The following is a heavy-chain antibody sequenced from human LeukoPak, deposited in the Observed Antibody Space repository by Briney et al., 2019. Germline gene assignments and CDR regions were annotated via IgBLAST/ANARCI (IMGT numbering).Heavy chain of an antibody. CDR2: IKQDGSEK. Sequence: PGGSLRLSCTASTLTLNNYWMSWARQAPGKGLELVANIKQDGSEKYHVDSVKGRFTISRDNAKNSLYLQMNSLRAEDTAVYYCASRAGYTGSWSAFDYWGQGTLVTVSS. J-gene: IGHJ4*02. V-gene: IGHV3-7*05. D-gene: IGHD6-13*01. CDR1: TLTLNNYW. CDR3: ASRAGYTGSWSAFDY.